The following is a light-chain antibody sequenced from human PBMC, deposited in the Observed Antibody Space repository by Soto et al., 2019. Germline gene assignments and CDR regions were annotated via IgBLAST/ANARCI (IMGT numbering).Light chain of an antibody. Sequence: DIQMTQSPSSLSASVGDRVTITCRASQGISNDLGWYQQKPGKAPNRLIYAASILQSGVPSRFGGSGSGTEFTLTISSLQPEDFATYYCLQHNSFPLTFGGGTKVDIK. CDR3: LQHNSFPLT. CDR1: QGISND. J-gene: IGKJ4*01. CDR2: AAS. V-gene: IGKV1-17*01.